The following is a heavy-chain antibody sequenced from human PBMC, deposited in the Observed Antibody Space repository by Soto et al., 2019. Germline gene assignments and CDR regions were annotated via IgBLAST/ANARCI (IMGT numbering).Heavy chain of an antibody. J-gene: IGHJ4*02. CDR3: ARILWFGEGHANTTDY. CDR2: IYSGGST. D-gene: IGHD3-10*01. CDR1: GFTVSSNY. V-gene: IGHV3-66*01. Sequence: GGSLRLSCAASGFTVSSNYMSWVRQAPGKGLEWVSVIYSGGSTYYADSVKGRFTISRDNSKNTLYLQMNSLRAEDTAVYYCARILWFGEGHANTTDYWGQGTLVTVSS.